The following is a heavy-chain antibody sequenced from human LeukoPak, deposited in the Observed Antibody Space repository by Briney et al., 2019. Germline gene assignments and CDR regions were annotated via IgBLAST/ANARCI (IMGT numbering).Heavy chain of an antibody. CDR3: ARQRDWSDAFDI. D-gene: IGHD3-9*01. CDR1: GFTFSSYD. CDR2: IGTAGDT. J-gene: IGHJ3*02. V-gene: IGHV3-13*01. Sequence: PGGSLRLSCAASGFTFSSYDMHWVRQATGKGLEWVSAIGTAGDTYYPGSVKGRFTISRENAKNSLYLQMNSLRAGDTAVYYCARQRDWSDAFDIWGQGTMVTVSS.